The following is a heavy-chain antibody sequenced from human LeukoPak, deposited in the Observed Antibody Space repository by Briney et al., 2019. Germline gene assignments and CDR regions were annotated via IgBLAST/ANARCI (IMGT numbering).Heavy chain of an antibody. D-gene: IGHD3-9*01. CDR2: IYYSGST. Sequence: PSETLSLTCTVSGGSISSYYWSWIRQPPGKGLEWIGYIYYSGSTNYNPSLKSRVTISVDTSKNQFSLKLSSVTAADTAVYYCARGSNRGYDILTGYYRVEYFQHWGQGTLVTVSS. V-gene: IGHV4-59*01. CDR3: ARGSNRGYDILTGYYRVEYFQH. CDR1: GGSISSYY. J-gene: IGHJ1*01.